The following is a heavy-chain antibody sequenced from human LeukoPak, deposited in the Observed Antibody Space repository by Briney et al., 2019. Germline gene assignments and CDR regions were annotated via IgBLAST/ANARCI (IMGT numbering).Heavy chain of an antibody. V-gene: IGHV4-59*11. D-gene: IGHD3-3*01. J-gene: IGHJ4*02. CDR3: ARASSYDFWSGYYLEY. CDR2: IYYSGST. CDR1: GGSISSHY. Sequence: SGTLSLTCTVSGGSISSHYWSWIRQPPGKGLEWIGYIYYSGSTNYNPSLKSRVTISVDTSKNQFSLKLGFVTAADTAVYYCARASSYDFWSGYYLEYWGQGTLVTVFS.